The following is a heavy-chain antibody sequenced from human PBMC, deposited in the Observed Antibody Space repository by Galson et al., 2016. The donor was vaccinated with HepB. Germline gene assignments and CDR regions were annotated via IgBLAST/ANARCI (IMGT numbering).Heavy chain of an antibody. Sequence: QVQLQESGPGLVKPSETLSLICTVSGGSINNYYWSWIRQPPGKGLEWIGYIYYSGSTNYNPSLKSRVTIPVDTSKNQFSLKLSSVTAADTAVYYCARRGYVPYFDYWGQGTL. D-gene: IGHD5-12*01. CDR1: GGSINNYY. CDR3: ARRGYVPYFDY. V-gene: IGHV4-59*01. CDR2: IYYSGST. J-gene: IGHJ4*02.